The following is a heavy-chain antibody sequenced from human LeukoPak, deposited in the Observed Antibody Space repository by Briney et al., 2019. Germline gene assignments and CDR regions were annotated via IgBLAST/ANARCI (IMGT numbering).Heavy chain of an antibody. J-gene: IGHJ3*02. CDR3: ARSGVTGDPEIEGNDAFDI. CDR2: IYPGDSDT. D-gene: IGHD7-27*01. Sequence: GESLKISCKGSGYSFTSYWIGWVRQMPGKGLEWMGIIYPGDSDTRYSPSFQGQVTISADKSISTAYLQWSSLKASDTAMYYCARSGVTGDPEIEGNDAFDIWGQGTMVTVSS. V-gene: IGHV5-51*01. CDR1: GYSFTSYW.